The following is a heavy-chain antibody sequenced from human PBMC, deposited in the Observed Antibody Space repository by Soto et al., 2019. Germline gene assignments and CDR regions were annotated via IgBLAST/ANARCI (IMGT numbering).Heavy chain of an antibody. CDR1: GYSFTSYW. Sequence: PGESLKISCKGSGYSFTSYWIGWVRQMPGKGLEWMGIIYPGDSDTRYSPSFQGQVTISADKSISTAYLQWSSLKASDTAMYYCARLSRWMPKGPPSGMDVWGQGTTVTVSS. V-gene: IGHV5-51*01. CDR2: IYPGDSDT. J-gene: IGHJ6*02. CDR3: ARLSRWMPKGPPSGMDV. D-gene: IGHD2-2*01.